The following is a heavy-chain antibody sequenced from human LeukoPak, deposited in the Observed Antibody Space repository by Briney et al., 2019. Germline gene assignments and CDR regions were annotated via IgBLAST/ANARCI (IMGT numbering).Heavy chain of an antibody. CDR1: GYTFTTSY. CDR2: VSAYNGKT. Sequence: ASVKVSCKASGYTFTTSYINWVRQAPRQGLEWMGWVSAYNGKTSYGQRFQGRVTLTTDSSRSTAYMDLGRLRSDDTAVYYWARGGTFFPSIDYWGQGTLVTVSS. J-gene: IGHJ4*02. CDR3: ARGGTFFPSIDY. V-gene: IGHV1-18*01. D-gene: IGHD1-26*01.